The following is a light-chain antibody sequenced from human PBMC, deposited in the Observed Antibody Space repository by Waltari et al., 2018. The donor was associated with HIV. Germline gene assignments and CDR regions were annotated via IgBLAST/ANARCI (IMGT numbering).Light chain of an antibody. J-gene: IGKJ1*01. CDR1: QSITTK. CDR3: QQYNNWPPWT. V-gene: IGKV3-15*01. CDR2: GAS. Sequence: EIVMTQSPATLSVSPGERVTLSCRASQSITTKLAWYQQTPGQAPRLLIYGASTRAPGIPDGFGGSGSGTEFTLTISSLQSEDFAIYYCQQYNNWPPWTFGQGTKVEI.